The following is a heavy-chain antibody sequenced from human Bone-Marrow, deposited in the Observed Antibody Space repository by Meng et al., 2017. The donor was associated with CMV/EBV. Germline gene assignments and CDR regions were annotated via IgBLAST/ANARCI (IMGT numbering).Heavy chain of an antibody. Sequence: ASVKVSCKASGYTFTSYDINWVRQATGQGLEWMGWMNPNSGNTGYAQKFQGRVTITRNTSISTAYMELSSLRSEDTAVYYCARGISGYSGYDWSDPWGQGTLVTVSS. CDR1: GYTFTSYD. J-gene: IGHJ5*02. CDR2: MNPNSGNT. D-gene: IGHD5-12*01. V-gene: IGHV1-8*03. CDR3: ARGISGYSGYDWSDP.